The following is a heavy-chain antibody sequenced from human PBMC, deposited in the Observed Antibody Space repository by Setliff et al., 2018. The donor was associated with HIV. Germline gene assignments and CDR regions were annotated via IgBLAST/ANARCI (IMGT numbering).Heavy chain of an antibody. J-gene: IGHJ4*02. V-gene: IGHV7-4-1*02. D-gene: IGHD2-8*02. CDR1: GYTLTTYG. CDR2: INTETGNP. CDR3: ARVGSYWSTFDY. Sequence: ASVKVSCKAPGYTLTTYGISWVRQAPGQGPEWMGWINTETGNPMYAQGFRGRVVLSLDTSVNTAYLQINSLKAEDTAMYYCARVGSYWSTFDYWGQGALVTVSS.